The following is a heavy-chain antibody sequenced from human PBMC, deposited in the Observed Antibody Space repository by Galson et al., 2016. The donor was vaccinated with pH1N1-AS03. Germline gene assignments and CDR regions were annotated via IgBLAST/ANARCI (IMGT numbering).Heavy chain of an antibody. V-gene: IGHV1-46*01. CDR3: LAYGSGTQAYFDY. CDR2: IDPSGGGT. D-gene: IGHD3-10*01. Sequence: SVKVSCKASGYTSTRYYVHWVRQAPGEGLEWMGVIDPSGGGTTYAQKFQDRVTMTRDTSTSSAHMELSSLRFDDTAVYYCLAYGSGTQAYFDYWGQGTPVAVSS. CDR1: GYTSTRYY. J-gene: IGHJ4*02.